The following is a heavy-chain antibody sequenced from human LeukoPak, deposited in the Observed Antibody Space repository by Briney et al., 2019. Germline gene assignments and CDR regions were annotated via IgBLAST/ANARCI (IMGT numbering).Heavy chain of an antibody. D-gene: IGHD1-26*01. V-gene: IGHV4-39*07. CDR2: IHYSGST. Sequence: SETLSLTCTVSGGSISSSSYYWGWIRQPPGKGLEWIGSIHYSGSTYYNPSLKSRVTISVDTSKNQFSLKLSSVTAADTAVYYCARHGIVGVTGAFDIWGQGTMVTVSS. CDR1: GGSISSSSYY. CDR3: ARHGIVGVTGAFDI. J-gene: IGHJ3*02.